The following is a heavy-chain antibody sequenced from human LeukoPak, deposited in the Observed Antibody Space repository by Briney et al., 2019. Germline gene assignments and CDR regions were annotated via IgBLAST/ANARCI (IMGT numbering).Heavy chain of an antibody. D-gene: IGHD3-3*01. CDR2: INHSGST. Sequence: PSETLSLTCAVYGGSFSGYYWSWIRQPPGKGLEWIGEINHSGSTNYNPSLKSRVTISVDTSKNQFSLKLSSVTAADTAVYYCARERFLEQSSSGMDVWGQGTTVTVSS. V-gene: IGHV4-34*01. CDR1: GGSFSGYY. CDR3: ARERFLEQSSSGMDV. J-gene: IGHJ6*02.